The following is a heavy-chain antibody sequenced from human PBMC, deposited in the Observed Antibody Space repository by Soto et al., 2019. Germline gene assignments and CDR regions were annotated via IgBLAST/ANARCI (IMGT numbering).Heavy chain of an antibody. CDR1: GGSFSGYY. D-gene: IGHD1-26*01. J-gene: IGHJ4*02. V-gene: IGHV4-34*01. CDR2: INHSGST. Sequence: QVQLQQWGAGLLKPSETLSLTCAVYGGSFSGYYWSWIRQPPGKGLEWIGVINHSGSTNYNPSLKSRVTISVDTSKNQFSLKLSSVTAADTAVYYCARVMRGSYNYWGQGTLVTVSS. CDR3: ARVMRGSYNY.